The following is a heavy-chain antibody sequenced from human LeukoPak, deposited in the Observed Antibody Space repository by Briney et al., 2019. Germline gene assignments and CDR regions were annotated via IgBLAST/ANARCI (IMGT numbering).Heavy chain of an antibody. Sequence: PGGSLRLSCAASGFTFSTYAMSWVRQAPGKGLEWVSAISGGGGSTYYADSVKGRFTISRDNSKNTLYLQMNSLRAEDTAVYYCAKVWYSSSTLDYWGQGTLVTVSS. CDR2: ISGGGGST. CDR3: AKVWYSSSTLDY. V-gene: IGHV3-23*01. J-gene: IGHJ4*02. D-gene: IGHD6-6*01. CDR1: GFTFSTYA.